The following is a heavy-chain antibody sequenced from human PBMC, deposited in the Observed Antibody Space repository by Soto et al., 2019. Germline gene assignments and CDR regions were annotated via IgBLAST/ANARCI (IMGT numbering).Heavy chain of an antibody. J-gene: IGHJ5*02. D-gene: IGHD4-17*01. V-gene: IGHV4-30-4*01. CDR1: GGSISSGDYY. Sequence: SETLSLTCTVSGGSISSGDYYWSWIRQPPGKGLEWIGYIYYSGSTYYNPSLKSRVTISVDTSKNQFSLKLSSVTAADTAVYYCARGLTPPDDYGVGNWFDPWGQGTLVTVS. CDR2: IYYSGST. CDR3: ARGLTPPDDYGVGNWFDP.